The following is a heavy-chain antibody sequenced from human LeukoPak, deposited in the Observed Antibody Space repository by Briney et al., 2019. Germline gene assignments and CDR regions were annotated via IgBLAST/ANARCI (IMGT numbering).Heavy chain of an antibody. J-gene: IGHJ4*02. D-gene: IGHD2/OR15-2a*01. Sequence: SETLSLTCTVSGGSISSSSYYWGWIRQPPGKGLEWIGSIYYSGSTNYNPSLKSRVSISVDTSKNQFSLKLTSVTAADTAVYYCARTLSLGYFDYWGQGTLVTVSS. CDR1: GGSISSSSYY. CDR2: IYYSGST. CDR3: ARTLSLGYFDY. V-gene: IGHV4-39*07.